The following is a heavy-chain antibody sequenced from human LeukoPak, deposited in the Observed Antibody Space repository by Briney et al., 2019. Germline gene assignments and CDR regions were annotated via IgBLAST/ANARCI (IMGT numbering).Heavy chain of an antibody. D-gene: IGHD2-21*01. CDR3: ARVPDFIARPCDS. CDR2: STPTGDIT. J-gene: IGHJ4*02. CDR1: GGSFSGNY. Sequence: SETLSLTCAVYGGSFSGNYWTLIRQPPGGGLGWIGESTPTGDITGYNPSLKGRATISFDSSKNQFSLKLTSVTAADTGVYYCARVPDFIARPCDSWGPGTLVAVSS. V-gene: IGHV4-34*01.